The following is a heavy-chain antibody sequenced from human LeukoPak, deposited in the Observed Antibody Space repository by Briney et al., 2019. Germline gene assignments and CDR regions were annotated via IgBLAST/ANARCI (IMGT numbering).Heavy chain of an antibody. CDR1: GYTFTSYY. J-gene: IGHJ4*02. CDR3: ARDRGDGYNPTRPTYYFDY. V-gene: IGHV1-46*01. CDR2: INPSGGST. D-gene: IGHD5-24*01. Sequence: EASVKVSCKASGYTFTSYYMHWVRQAPGQGLEWMGIINPSGGSTSYAQKFQGRVTVTRDTSTSTVYMELSSLRSEDTAVYYCARDRGDGYNPTRPTYYFDYWGQGALVTVSS.